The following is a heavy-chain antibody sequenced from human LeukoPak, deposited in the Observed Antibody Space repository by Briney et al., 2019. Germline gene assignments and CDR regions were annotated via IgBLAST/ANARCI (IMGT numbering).Heavy chain of an antibody. CDR3: ARAGGSGPSGSYFFDY. CDR1: GFTFSSYG. V-gene: IGHV3-33*01. Sequence: GGSLRLSCAASGFTFSSYGMHWVRQAPGKGLEWVAVIWYDGSNKYYADSVKGRFTISRDNSKNTLYLQMNSLRAEDTAVYYCARAGGSGPSGSYFFDYWGQGTLVTVSS. D-gene: IGHD3-10*01. J-gene: IGHJ4*02. CDR2: IWYDGSNK.